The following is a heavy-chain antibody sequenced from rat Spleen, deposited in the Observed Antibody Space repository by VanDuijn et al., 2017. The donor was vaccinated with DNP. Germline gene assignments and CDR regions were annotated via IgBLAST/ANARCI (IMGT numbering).Heavy chain of an antibody. D-gene: IGHD1-6*01. CDR1: GFTFSDYY. V-gene: IGHV5-20*01. CDR2: ISYFGDNT. J-gene: IGHJ2*01. Sequence: EVQLVESGGGLVQPGRSLKLSCAASGFTFSDYYMAWVRQAPTKGLELVAYISYFGDNTYSGDSVKGRFTISRDNAKNTQYLQMDSLRSEDTATYFCATYYGFNSYFFDYWGQGVMVTVSS. CDR3: ATYYGFNSYFFDY.